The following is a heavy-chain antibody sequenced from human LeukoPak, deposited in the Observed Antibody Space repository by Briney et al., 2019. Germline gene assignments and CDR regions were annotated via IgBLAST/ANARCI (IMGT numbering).Heavy chain of an antibody. D-gene: IGHD3-10*01. Sequence: KPSETLSLTCAVYGGSFRGYFWSWIRQPPGKRLEWIGEISDSGSTKYNPSLESRVTISVDTSKNLLSLKLSSVTAADTAVYYCARVPPFLWFGESRTFYGMDVWGQGTTVTVSS. V-gene: IGHV4-34*01. J-gene: IGHJ6*02. CDR1: GGSFRGYF. CDR2: ISDSGST. CDR3: ARVPPFLWFGESRTFYGMDV.